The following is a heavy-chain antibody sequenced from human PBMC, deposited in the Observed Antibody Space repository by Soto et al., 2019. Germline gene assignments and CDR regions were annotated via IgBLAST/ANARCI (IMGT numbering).Heavy chain of an antibody. V-gene: IGHV1-69*13. Sequence: SVKVSCKASGGTFSSYAISWVRQAPGQGLEWMGGIIPIFGTANYAQKFQGRVTITADESTSTAYMELSSLRSEDTAVYFCARGGSNQLLPFGPHFDYWGQGTLVTVSS. CDR3: ARGGSNQLLPFGPHFDY. J-gene: IGHJ4*02. CDR2: IIPIFGTA. CDR1: GGTFSSYA. D-gene: IGHD2-2*01.